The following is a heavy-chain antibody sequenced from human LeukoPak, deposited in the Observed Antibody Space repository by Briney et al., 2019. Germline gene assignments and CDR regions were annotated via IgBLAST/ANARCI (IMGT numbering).Heavy chain of an antibody. V-gene: IGHV4-34*01. CDR2: INHSGST. CDR3: ARGRGHGMDV. J-gene: IGHJ6*02. CDR1: GGSFSGYY. Sequence: PSETLSLTCAVYGGSFSGYYWSWIRQPPGKGLEWIGEINHSGSTNYNPSLKSRVTISVDTSKNQFSPKLSSVTAADTAVYYCARGRGHGMDVWGQGTTVTVSS.